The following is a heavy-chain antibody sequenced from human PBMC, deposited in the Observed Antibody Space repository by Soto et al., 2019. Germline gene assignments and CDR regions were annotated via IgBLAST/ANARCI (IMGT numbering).Heavy chain of an antibody. D-gene: IGHD2-2*02. V-gene: IGHV3-21*01. CDR2: ISSRSDI. CDR1: GFTLSTYS. J-gene: IGHJ6*02. CDR3: AREYTAWPLAYGLDV. Sequence: GGSLRLSCVGSGFTLSTYSINWVRQAPGKGLEWVSSISSRSDIYYADSVKGRFTISRDNAKNSVSLQMNSLRAEDTAVYYCAREYTAWPLAYGLDVWGQGTTVTVSS.